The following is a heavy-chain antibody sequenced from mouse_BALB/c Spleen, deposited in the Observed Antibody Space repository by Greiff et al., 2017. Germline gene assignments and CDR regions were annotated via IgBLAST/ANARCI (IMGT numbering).Heavy chain of an antibody. Sequence: EVKLMESGGGLVQPGGSRKLSCAASGFTFSSFGMHWVRQAPEKGLEWVAYISSGSSTIYYADTVKGRFTISRDNPKNTLFLQMTSLRSEDTAMYYCARYEYGAMDYWGQGTSVTVSS. D-gene: IGHD2-4*01. J-gene: IGHJ4*01. V-gene: IGHV5-17*02. CDR1: GFTFSSFG. CDR2: ISSGSSTI. CDR3: ARYEYGAMDY.